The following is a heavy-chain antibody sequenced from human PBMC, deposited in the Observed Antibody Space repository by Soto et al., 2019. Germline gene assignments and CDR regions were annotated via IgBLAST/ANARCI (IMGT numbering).Heavy chain of an antibody. CDR3: AHDYVGYYGMDV. CDR2: IYWDDDQ. J-gene: IGHJ6*02. Sequence: QITLKESGPTLVKPTQTLTLTCTFSGFSLTTSGVGVGWIRQPPGKALEWLALIYWDDDQRYSPSLKSRLTITKDTSKNQVVLTMTNMDPVDTATYYSAHDYVGYYGMDVWGQGTTVTVSS. V-gene: IGHV2-5*02. CDR1: GFSLTTSGVG. D-gene: IGHD4-17*01.